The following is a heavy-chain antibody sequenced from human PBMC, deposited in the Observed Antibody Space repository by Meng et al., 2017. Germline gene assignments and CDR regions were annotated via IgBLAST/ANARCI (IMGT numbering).Heavy chain of an antibody. CDR1: GFIVSTNY. J-gene: IGHJ4*02. Sequence: MQLVEPGGGLVQPGGSLRLSCVASGFIVSTNYMSWVRQAPGKGLEWVSSIYRGGNTDYLGSVRGRFTIFRDTSKNMVFLQMNSLRDEDTAVYYCTGPRDGMADYWGQGTLVTVSS. CDR2: IYRGGNT. CDR3: TGPRDGMADY. V-gene: IGHV3-66*01. D-gene: IGHD5-24*01.